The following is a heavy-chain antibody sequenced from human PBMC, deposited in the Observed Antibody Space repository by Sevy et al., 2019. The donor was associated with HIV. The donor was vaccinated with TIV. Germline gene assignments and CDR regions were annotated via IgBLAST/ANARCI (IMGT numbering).Heavy chain of an antibody. CDR3: ARGTGDSSGYYYFDY. V-gene: IGHV4-34*01. J-gene: IGHJ4*02. CDR2: MNHSGST. D-gene: IGHD3-22*01. CDR1: GGSFSGYY. Sequence: GSLRLSCAVYGGSFSGYYWSWIRQPPGKGLEWIGEMNHSGSTNYNPSLKSRVTISVDTSKNQFSLKLSSVTAADTAVYYCARGTGDSSGYYYFDYWGQGTLVTVSS.